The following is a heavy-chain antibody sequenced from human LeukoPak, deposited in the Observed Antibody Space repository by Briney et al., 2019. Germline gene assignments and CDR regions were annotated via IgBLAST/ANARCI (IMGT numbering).Heavy chain of an antibody. J-gene: IGHJ4*02. D-gene: IGHD2-15*01. Sequence: PGGSLRLSCAASGFTVSSSYMHWVRQAPGKGLEWVSFFYRGDSTYYAESVRGRFTISRDNSKNTLYLLMNSLIPEDTAVYYCAREVVSSPSYFDSWSQGTLVTVSS. V-gene: IGHV3-53*01. CDR3: AREVVSSPSYFDS. CDR2: FYRGDST. CDR1: GFTVSSSY.